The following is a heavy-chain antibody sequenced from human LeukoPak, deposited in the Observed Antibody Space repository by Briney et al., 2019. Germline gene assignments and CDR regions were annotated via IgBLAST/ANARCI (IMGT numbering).Heavy chain of an antibody. CDR1: GFTFSSYA. CDR2: ISGSGGST. Sequence: PGGSLRLSCAASGFTFSSYAMSWVRQAPGKGLEWVSAISGSGGSTYYADSVKGRFTISRDNSKNTLYLQMNSLRAEDTAVYYCAKDLSVAGRKGVGAFDILGQGTMVTVSS. D-gene: IGHD6-19*01. V-gene: IGHV3-23*01. J-gene: IGHJ3*02. CDR3: AKDLSVAGRKGVGAFDI.